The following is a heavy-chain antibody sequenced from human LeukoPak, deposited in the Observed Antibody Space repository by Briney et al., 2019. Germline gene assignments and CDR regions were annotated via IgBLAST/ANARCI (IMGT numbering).Heavy chain of an antibody. CDR3: ARDPVDWSGNYQPSPYFDY. CDR2: MSADNGDT. V-gene: IGHV1-18*01. D-gene: IGHD1-26*01. CDR1: GYSFTNYG. J-gene: IGHJ4*02. Sequence: ASVKVSCKTSGYSFTNYGISWVRQVPGQGLEWMGWMSADNGDTNYARKFQDRVTMTTDTSTSTAYMELRSLRSDDTAVYYCARDPVDWSGNYQPSPYFDYWGQGTLVTVSS.